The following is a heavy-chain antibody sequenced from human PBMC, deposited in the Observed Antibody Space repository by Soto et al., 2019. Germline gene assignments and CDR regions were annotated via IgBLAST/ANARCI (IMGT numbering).Heavy chain of an antibody. CDR3: ARSVFP. Sequence: QVQLQESGPGLVKPSQTLSLTCTVSGCSISSGGYYWSWIRQHPGKGLEWIGYIYYSGRTYYNPSLKSRGTMSVDTPKNQFSLNLSSVTVADTAVYYCARSVFPWGQGTLVTVSS. CDR2: IYYSGRT. CDR1: GCSISSGGYY. J-gene: IGHJ5*02. V-gene: IGHV4-31*03.